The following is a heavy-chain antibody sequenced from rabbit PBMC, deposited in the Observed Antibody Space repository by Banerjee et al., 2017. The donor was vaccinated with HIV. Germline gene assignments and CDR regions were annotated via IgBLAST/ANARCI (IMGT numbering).Heavy chain of an antibody. J-gene: IGHJ4*01. CDR3: ARTGSSYYIGFNL. CDR2: IYGGSGST. Sequence: QEQLVESGGGLVQPEGSLTLTCTASGFTISSNCMCWVRQAPGKGLEWIACIYGGSGSTYYATWAKGRFTISKTSSTTVTLQMTSLTAADTATYFCARTGSSYYIGFNLWGPGTLVTVS. D-gene: IGHD8-1*01. CDR1: GFTISSNC. V-gene: IGHV1S45*01.